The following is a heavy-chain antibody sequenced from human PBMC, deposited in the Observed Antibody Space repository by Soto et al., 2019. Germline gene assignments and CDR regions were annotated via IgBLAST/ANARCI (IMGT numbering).Heavy chain of an antibody. D-gene: IGHD3-22*01. CDR2: ISGSGGST. CDR3: ARCSGYYYYFDY. CDR1: GFTFSSYA. V-gene: IGHV3-23*01. J-gene: IGHJ4*02. Sequence: EVQLLESGGGLVQPGGSLRLSCAASGFTFSSYAMSWVRQAPGKGLEWVSAISGSGGSTYYADSVKGRFTISRDNSKNTLYLQMNSLRAEDTAVYYCARCSGYYYYFDYWGQGTLVTVSS.